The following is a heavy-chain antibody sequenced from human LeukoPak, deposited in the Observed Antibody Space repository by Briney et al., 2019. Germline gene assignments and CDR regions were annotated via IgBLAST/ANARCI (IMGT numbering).Heavy chain of an antibody. Sequence: GRSLRLSCAASGFTFRSYGMHWVRQAPGKGLEWVAVIWYDGSNKYYADSVKGRFTISRDNSKNTLYLQMNSLRAEDTAVYYCARGVITMVQEKPGPIDYWGQGTLVTVSS. CDR1: GFTFRSYG. CDR2: IWYDGSNK. V-gene: IGHV3-33*01. J-gene: IGHJ4*02. CDR3: ARGVITMVQEKPGPIDY. D-gene: IGHD3-10*01.